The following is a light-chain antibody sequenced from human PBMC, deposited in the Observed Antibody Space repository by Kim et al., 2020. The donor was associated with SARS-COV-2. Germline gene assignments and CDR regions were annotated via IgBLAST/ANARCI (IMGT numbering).Light chain of an antibody. CDR1: QSVASNY. CDR2: DAS. J-gene: IGKJ2*02. Sequence: IVLTQSPGTLSLSPGETATLSCRASQSVASNYLAWYQQKPGQAPRLLIFDASTRATGISARFSGSGSGTDFSLTISRLQPEDFAVYYCQQYGTSPCTFGQGTKLEI. CDR3: QQYGTSPCT. V-gene: IGKV3-20*01.